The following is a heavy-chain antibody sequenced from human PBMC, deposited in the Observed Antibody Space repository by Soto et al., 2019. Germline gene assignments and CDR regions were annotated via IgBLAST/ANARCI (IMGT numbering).Heavy chain of an antibody. V-gene: IGHV3-7*05. CDR2: IKRDGSQR. CDR3: ARDVSPVSSGWYLDAFDI. D-gene: IGHD6-13*01. CDR1: EFTFSDYW. J-gene: IGHJ3*02. Sequence: QLVESGGGLVQPGGSLRLSCTAPEFTFSDYWMTWVRQAPGKGLEWVANIKRDGSQRSYLDSVRGRFTVSRDNAKNSLYLQMNSPRVEDTALYYCARDVSPVSSGWYLDAFDIWGQGTMVTVSS.